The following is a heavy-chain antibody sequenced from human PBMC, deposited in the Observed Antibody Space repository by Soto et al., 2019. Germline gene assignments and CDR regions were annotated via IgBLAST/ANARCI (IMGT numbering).Heavy chain of an antibody. J-gene: IGHJ6*02. V-gene: IGHV3-23*01. CDR1: GFTFSSYS. CDR2: ISSSSGGST. CDR3: AKAGGIAAPGQRYYYYGMDV. D-gene: IGHD6-6*01. Sequence: PGGSLRLSCAASGFTFSSYSMNWVRQAPGKGLEWVSSISSSSGGSTYYADSVKGWFTISRDNSKNTLYLQMNSLRAEDTAVYYCAKAGGIAAPGQRYYYYGMDVWGQGTTVTVSS.